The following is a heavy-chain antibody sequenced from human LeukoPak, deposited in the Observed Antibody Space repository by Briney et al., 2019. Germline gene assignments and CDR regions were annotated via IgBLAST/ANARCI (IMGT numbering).Heavy chain of an antibody. V-gene: IGHV3-33*06. D-gene: IGHD2-21*02. CDR2: IWYDGSNK. CDR1: GFTFSSYG. Sequence: GRSLRLSCAASGFTFSSYGMHWVRQAPGKGLEWVAVIWYDGSNKYYADSVKGRFTVSSDNSKNTLYLQMNSLRAEDTAVYYCAKDAAIVVVTAHFDYWGQGTLVTVSS. CDR3: AKDAAIVVVTAHFDY. J-gene: IGHJ4*02.